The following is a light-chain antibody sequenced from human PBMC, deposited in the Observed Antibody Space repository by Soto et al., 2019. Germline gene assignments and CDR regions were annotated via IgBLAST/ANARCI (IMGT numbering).Light chain of an antibody. V-gene: IGLV7-46*01. J-gene: IGLJ2*01. CDR2: DTS. Sequence: QAVVTQEPSLTVSPGGTLTLTCGSSTGAVTSSHYPYWFQQKPGQAPRTLIYDTSNKHSWTPARFSASLLGGKAALTLSGAQPEDEADYYCMVSSGGGVVFGGGTKLTVL. CDR3: MVSSGGGVV. CDR1: TGAVTSSHY.